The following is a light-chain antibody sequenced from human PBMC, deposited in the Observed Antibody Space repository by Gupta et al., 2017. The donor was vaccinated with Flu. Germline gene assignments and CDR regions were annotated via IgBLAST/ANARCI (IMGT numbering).Light chain of an antibody. V-gene: IGKV1-5*03. J-gene: IGKJ2*01. CDR1: ETINNW. Sequence: SPSTLSASVGDRVTITCRASETINNWLAWFQQKPGKAPKLLIYKVSLLVSGVPSRFSGSGSVTEFTLTISSLQPDDFATYYCQQYNSYYTFGQGTQLEIK. CDR2: KVS. CDR3: QQYNSYYT.